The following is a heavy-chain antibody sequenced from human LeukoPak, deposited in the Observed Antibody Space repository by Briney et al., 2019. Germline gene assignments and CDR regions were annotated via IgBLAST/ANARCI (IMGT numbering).Heavy chain of an antibody. J-gene: IGHJ4*02. CDR2: ITSDSNLI. V-gene: IGHV3-69-1*01. Sequence: GGSLRLSCAASGFKFSDHYIDWVRQAPGKGLEWISAITSDSNLIYYADSMRGRITISRDNAENSVYLQMNGLRAEDTAIYYCASGGATVWGYWGQGALVIVSS. D-gene: IGHD3-16*01. CDR3: ASGGATVWGY. CDR1: GFKFSDHY.